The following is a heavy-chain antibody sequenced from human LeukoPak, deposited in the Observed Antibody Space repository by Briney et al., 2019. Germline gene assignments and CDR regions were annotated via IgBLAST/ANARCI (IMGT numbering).Heavy chain of an antibody. CDR2: MKPDGSGR. CDR3: ARMPLSSGYDYYYYGMDV. V-gene: IGHV3-7*01. CDR1: GFSFRNYW. J-gene: IGHJ6*02. Sequence: GGSLGLSCAVSGFSFRNYWMSWVRQAPGKGREWVANMKPDGSGREYVDSVRGRFTISRDNAKNLVYLQMNSLRDEDTAVYYCARMPLSSGYDYYYYGMDVWGQGTTVTVSS. D-gene: IGHD5-12*01.